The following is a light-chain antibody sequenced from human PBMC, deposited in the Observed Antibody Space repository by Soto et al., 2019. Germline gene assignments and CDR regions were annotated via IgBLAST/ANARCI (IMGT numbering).Light chain of an antibody. Sequence: QSVLTQPASVSGSPGQSSTISCTGTSSDIGGYNYVSWYQQHPGKAPKLMIYDVSNRPSGVSNRFSGSKSGNTASLTISGLQAEDEADYYCSSYRSSSTPVLFGGGTQLTVL. CDR1: SSDIGGYNY. CDR3: SSYRSSSTPVL. V-gene: IGLV2-14*01. CDR2: DVS. J-gene: IGLJ7*01.